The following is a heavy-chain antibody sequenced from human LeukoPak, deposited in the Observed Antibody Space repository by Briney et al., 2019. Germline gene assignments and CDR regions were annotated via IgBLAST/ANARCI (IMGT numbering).Heavy chain of an antibody. CDR3: ARDYDYANWFDP. V-gene: IGHV3-21*01. D-gene: IGHD4/OR15-4a*01. Sequence: GGSLGLSCVASGFTLSTYSMNWVRQPPGKGLEWVSSISSLGTHINYADSVKGRFTVSRDNAKNSLYLQMDSLRAEDTAFYYCARDYDYANWFDPWGQGSLVTVSS. CDR2: ISSLGTHI. J-gene: IGHJ5*02. CDR1: GFTLSTYS.